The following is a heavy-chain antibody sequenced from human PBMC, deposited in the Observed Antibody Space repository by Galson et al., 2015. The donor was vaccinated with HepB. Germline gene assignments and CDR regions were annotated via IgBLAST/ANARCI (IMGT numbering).Heavy chain of an antibody. J-gene: IGHJ4*02. D-gene: IGHD6-13*01. V-gene: IGHV4-59*01. Sequence: YIYSSGRTTYNPSLESRVTRSVDTSKNQFSLRLSSVTAADTAVYYCARDPGGIAEAGIYDYWGQGTLVTVSS. CDR2: IYSSGRT. CDR3: ARDPGGIAEAGIYDY.